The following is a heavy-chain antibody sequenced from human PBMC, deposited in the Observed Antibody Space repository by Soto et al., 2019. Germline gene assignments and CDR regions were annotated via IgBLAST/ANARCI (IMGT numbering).Heavy chain of an antibody. Sequence: GGSLRLSCAASGFTFSSYAMSWVLQAPGKGLEWVSAISGSGGSTYYADSVKGRFTISRDNSKKTLYLQMNSLRAEDTAVYYCAKDWHHRTPSSDYYYYGMAVRRQGTTVTVSS. CDR1: GFTFSSYA. J-gene: IGHJ6*02. CDR3: AKDWHHRTPSSDYYYYGMAV. CDR2: ISGSGGST. V-gene: IGHV3-23*01. D-gene: IGHD2-2*01.